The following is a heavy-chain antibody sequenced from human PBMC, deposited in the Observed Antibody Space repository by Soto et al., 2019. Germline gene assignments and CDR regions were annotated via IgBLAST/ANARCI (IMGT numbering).Heavy chain of an antibody. J-gene: IGHJ5*02. CDR3: ARVQWELLGWFDP. CDR2: ISSSSSYI. Sequence: EVQLVESGGGLVKPGGSLRLSCAASGFTFSSYSMNWVRQAPGKGLEWVSSISSSSSYIYYADSVKGRFTISRDNAKNSRYLQMNSLRAEDTAVYYCARVQWELLGWFDPWGQGTLVTVSS. CDR1: GFTFSSYS. V-gene: IGHV3-21*01. D-gene: IGHD1-26*01.